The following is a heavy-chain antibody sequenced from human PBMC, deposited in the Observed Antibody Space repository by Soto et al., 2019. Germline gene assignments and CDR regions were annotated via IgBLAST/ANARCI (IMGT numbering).Heavy chain of an antibody. J-gene: IGHJ5*02. CDR1: GFSASDHY. V-gene: IGHV3-72*01. Sequence: GGSLRLSCAASGFSASDHYIDWVRQAPGKGLEWVGRSRNKANSYTTEYAASVKGRFTISRDDSKNSLYLQMNTLKPEDTAVYYCARSTRQAAPGSNILYNWFDPWGQGTLVTVSS. CDR3: ARSTRQAAPGSNILYNWFDP. CDR2: SRNKANSYTT. D-gene: IGHD6-13*01.